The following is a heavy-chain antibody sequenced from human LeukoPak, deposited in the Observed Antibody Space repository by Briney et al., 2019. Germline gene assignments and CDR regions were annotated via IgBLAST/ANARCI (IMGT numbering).Heavy chain of an antibody. CDR2: ISSSGSTI. Sequence: GGSLRLSCAASGFTFSDDYMSWIRQAPGKGLEWVSYISSSGSTIYYADSVKGRFTISRDNAKNSLYLQMNSLRAEDTAVYYCARGEKYYYDSSGADYWGQGTLVTVSS. CDR1: GFTFSDDY. J-gene: IGHJ4*02. CDR3: ARGEKYYYDSSGADY. D-gene: IGHD3-22*01. V-gene: IGHV3-11*01.